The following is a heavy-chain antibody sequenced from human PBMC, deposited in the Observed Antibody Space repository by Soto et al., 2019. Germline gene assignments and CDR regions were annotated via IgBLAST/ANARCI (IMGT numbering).Heavy chain of an antibody. CDR1: GFTFSSYA. D-gene: IGHD4-17*01. CDR3: AKDPYGDSFNWFDP. J-gene: IGHJ5*02. V-gene: IGHV3-23*01. Sequence: VQLLESGGGLVQPGGSLRLSCAASGFTFSSYAMTWVRQAPGKGLEWVSGISSSDGSTYYADSVKGRFTISRDNSKNTVYLQMNSLRAEDTAVYYCAKDPYGDSFNWFDPWGQGTLVTVSS. CDR2: ISSSDGST.